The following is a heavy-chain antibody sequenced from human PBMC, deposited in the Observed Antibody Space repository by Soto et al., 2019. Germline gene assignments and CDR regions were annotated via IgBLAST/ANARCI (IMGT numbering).Heavy chain of an antibody. CDR2: IKSKTDGGTT. CDR3: TTAGYYYDSSGYLPGPDY. D-gene: IGHD3-22*01. V-gene: IGHV3-15*07. Sequence: GGSLRLSFAAPCFTFSKAWVSWVRQAPGEGVECVGRIKSKTDGGTTDYAAPVKGRFTISRDDSKNTLYLQMNSLKTEDTAVYYCTTAGYYYDSSGYLPGPDYWGQGTLVTVSS. CDR1: CFTFSKAW. J-gene: IGHJ4*02.